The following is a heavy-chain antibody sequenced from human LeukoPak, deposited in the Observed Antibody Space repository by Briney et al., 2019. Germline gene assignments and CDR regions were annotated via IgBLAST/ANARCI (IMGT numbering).Heavy chain of an antibody. CDR3: ASGIAAAVGWFDP. D-gene: IGHD6-13*01. J-gene: IGHJ5*02. CDR1: GYTFTSYY. CDR2: INPSGGST. Sequence: ASVKVSCKASGYTFTSYYMHWVRQAPGQGLEWMGIINPSGGSTSYAQKFQGRVTMTRDTSTSTVYMELSSLRPEDTAVYYCASGIAAAVGWFDPWGQGTLVTVSS. V-gene: IGHV1-46*01.